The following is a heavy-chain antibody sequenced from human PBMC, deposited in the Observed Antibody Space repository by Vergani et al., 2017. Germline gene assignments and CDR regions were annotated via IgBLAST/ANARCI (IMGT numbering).Heavy chain of an antibody. CDR1: GYTFTSYD. Sequence: QVQLVQSGAEVKKPGASVKVSCKASGYTFTSYDINWVRQATGQGLEWMGWMNPNSGNTGYAQKFQGRVTMTRNTSISTAYMELRSLRSDDTAVYYCARRTTPYSNCWFDPWGQGTLVTVSS. CDR3: ARRTTPYSNCWFDP. CDR2: MNPNSGNT. D-gene: IGHD4-11*01. V-gene: IGHV1-8*01. J-gene: IGHJ5*02.